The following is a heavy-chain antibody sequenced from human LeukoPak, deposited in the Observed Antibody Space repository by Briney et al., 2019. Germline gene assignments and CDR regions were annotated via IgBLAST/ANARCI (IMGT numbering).Heavy chain of an antibody. V-gene: IGHV3-7*01. CDR1: GFTFSTYW. D-gene: IGHD4-23*01. CDR3: ARRTVVAREDY. CDR2: INQDGSEK. Sequence: GGSLRLSCAASGFTFSTYWMSWVRQSPGEGLEWVANINQDGSEKNYVDSGKGRCTIARDNAKTSLSLQMNSLGAEDTAVYYCARRTVVAREDYWGQGILVTVSS. J-gene: IGHJ4*02.